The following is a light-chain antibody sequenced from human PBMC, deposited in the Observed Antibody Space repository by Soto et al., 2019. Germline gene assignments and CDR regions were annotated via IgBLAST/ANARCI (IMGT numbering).Light chain of an antibody. CDR1: QSINSK. CDR3: QEYNHWHPIT. CDR2: GAS. J-gene: IGKJ4*01. V-gene: IGKV3-15*01. Sequence: EIVMTQSPATLSVSPGEIATLSCRASQSINSKLAWYQQKPGQAPRLLIYGASIRATGIPARFSGSGSGTEFTLTISRLQAEDLAVYYCQEYNHWHPITFGGGTKVEIK.